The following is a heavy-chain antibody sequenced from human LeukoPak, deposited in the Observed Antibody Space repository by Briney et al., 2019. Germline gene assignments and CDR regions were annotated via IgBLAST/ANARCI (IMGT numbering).Heavy chain of an antibody. CDR1: GGSISSSSYY. D-gene: IGHD6-19*01. CDR3: AAQWLERLNWFDP. CDR2: IYYSGST. J-gene: IGHJ5*02. Sequence: PSETLSLTCTVSGGSISSSSYYWGWIRQPPGKGLEWIGSIYYSGSTYYNPSLKSRVTISVDTSKNQFSLKLSSVTAADTAVYYCAAQWLERLNWFDPLGQGTLVTVSS. V-gene: IGHV4-39*01.